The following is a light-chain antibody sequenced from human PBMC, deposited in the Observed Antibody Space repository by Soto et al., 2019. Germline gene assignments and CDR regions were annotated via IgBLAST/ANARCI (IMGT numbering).Light chain of an antibody. Sequence: NFMLTQPHSVSESPGKTVTISCTRSSGSIASNYVQWYQQRPGSAPTTVIYEDNQRPSGVPDRFSGSIDSSSNSASLTISGLKTEDEADYYCQSYDSSIVVFGGGTMLTVL. V-gene: IGLV6-57*04. CDR2: EDN. CDR3: QSYDSSIVV. CDR1: SGSIASNY. J-gene: IGLJ2*01.